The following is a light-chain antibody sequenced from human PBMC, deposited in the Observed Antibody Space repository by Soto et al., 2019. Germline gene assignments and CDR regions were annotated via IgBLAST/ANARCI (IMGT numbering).Light chain of an antibody. CDR3: QQRSNWPPVIT. CDR1: QSFSSY. J-gene: IGKJ5*01. V-gene: IGKV3-11*01. CDR2: DAS. Sequence: EIVLTQSPATLSLSPGERATLSCRASQSFSSYLAWYQQKPGQAPRLLIYDASKRATGIPARFSGRGAGTEFTLTISSLEPEDFAVYYCQQRSNWPPVITFGQGTLLEIK.